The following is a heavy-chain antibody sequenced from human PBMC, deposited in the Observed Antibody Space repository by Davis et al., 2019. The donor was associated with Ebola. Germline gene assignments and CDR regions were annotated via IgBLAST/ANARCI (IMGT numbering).Heavy chain of an antibody. CDR1: GGSISSYY. CDR2: IYYSGST. D-gene: IGHD2-15*01. CDR3: ASLVVAAYYFDY. Sequence: PSETLSLTCTVSGGSISSYYWSWIRQPPGKGLEWIGYIYYSGSTNYNPSLKSRVTISVDTSKNQFSLKLSSVTAADTAVYYCASLVVAAYYFDYWGQGTLVTVSS. J-gene: IGHJ4*02. V-gene: IGHV4-59*01.